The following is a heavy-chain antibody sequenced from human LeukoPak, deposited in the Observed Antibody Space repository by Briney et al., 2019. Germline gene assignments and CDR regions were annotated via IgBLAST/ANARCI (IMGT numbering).Heavy chain of an antibody. V-gene: IGHV1-18*01. J-gene: IGHJ5*02. CDR2: ISAYNGNT. D-gene: IGHD1-7*01. CDR3: ATGFNWNYWFDP. CDR1: GYTFTSYG. Sequence: ASVKVSCKASGYTFTSYGISWVRQAPGQGLEWMGWISAYNGNTNYAQKLQGRVTMTTDESTSTAYMELSSLRSEDTAVYYCATGFNWNYWFDPWGQGTLITVSS.